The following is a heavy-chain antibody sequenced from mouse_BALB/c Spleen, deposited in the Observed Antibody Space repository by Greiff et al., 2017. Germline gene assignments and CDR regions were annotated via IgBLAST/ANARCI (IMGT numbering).Heavy chain of an antibody. D-gene: IGHD1-1*01. CDR3: ARSNYYGSSYGWFAY. CDR2: INPNNGGT. CDR1: GYTFTDYN. J-gene: IGHJ3*01. Sequence: EVQLHQSGPELVKPGASVKIPCKASGYTFTDYNMDWVKQSHGKSLEWIGDINPNNGGTIYNQKFKGKVTLTVDKSSSTAYMELRSLTSEDTAVYYCARSNYYGSSYGWFAYWGQGSLVTVSA. V-gene: IGHV1-18*01.